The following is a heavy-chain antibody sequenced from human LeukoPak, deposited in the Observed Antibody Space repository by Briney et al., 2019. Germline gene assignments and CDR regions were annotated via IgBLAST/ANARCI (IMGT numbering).Heavy chain of an antibody. CDR1: GYTFTGYY. Sequence: GASVKVSCKASGYTFTGYYMHWVGQAPGQGLEWMGWINPNSGGTNYAQKFQGRVTMTRDTSISTAYMELSRLRSDDTAVYYCARGACRGTSCKGWFDPWGQGTLVTVSS. J-gene: IGHJ5*02. V-gene: IGHV1-2*02. CDR3: ARGACRGTSCKGWFDP. CDR2: INPNSGGT. D-gene: IGHD2-2*01.